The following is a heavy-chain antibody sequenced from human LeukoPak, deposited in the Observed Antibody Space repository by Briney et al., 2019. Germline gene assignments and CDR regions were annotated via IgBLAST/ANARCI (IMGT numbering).Heavy chain of an antibody. Sequence: GGSLRLSCAASGFTFSSYAMHWVRRGPGKGLEWVAAISYDGSIKNYAESVKGRFTISRDNSKNMLYLQMNSLRAEDTAVYYCARGVRIAVAGNIDYWGQGTLVTVSS. J-gene: IGHJ4*02. V-gene: IGHV3-30*04. CDR2: ISYDGSIK. CDR3: ARGVRIAVAGNIDY. D-gene: IGHD6-19*01. CDR1: GFTFSSYA.